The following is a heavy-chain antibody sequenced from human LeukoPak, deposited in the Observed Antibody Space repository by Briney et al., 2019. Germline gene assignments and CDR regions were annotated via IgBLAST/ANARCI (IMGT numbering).Heavy chain of an antibody. V-gene: IGHV3-15*01. J-gene: IGHJ5*02. Sequence: GGSLRLSCAASGFTFSSYWMRWVSQAPGKGLEWVGRIRSNSNGGTIDYAAPVKGRFTLSGDDSKTTLYLQMNSLQTEDTAVYYCATDFYDSTWGQGTLVTVSS. CDR2: IRSNSNGGTI. CDR1: GFTFSSYW. CDR3: ATDFYDST. D-gene: IGHD3-22*01.